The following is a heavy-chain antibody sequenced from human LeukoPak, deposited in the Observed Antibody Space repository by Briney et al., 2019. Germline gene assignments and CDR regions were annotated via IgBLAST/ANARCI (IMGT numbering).Heavy chain of an antibody. V-gene: IGHV3-7*03. J-gene: IGHJ4*02. CDR3: ARDKGDYDTSGSLFVF. CDR2: IKQDGSEK. Sequence: PGGSLRLSCAASGFTFSRYWMSWVRQAPRKGLGWVANIKQDGSEKYYVDSVKGRFTISRDNAKNSLYLQMNYLRAEDTAVYYCARDKGDYDTSGSLFVFGGQGTLVTVSS. CDR1: GFTFSRYW. D-gene: IGHD3-22*01.